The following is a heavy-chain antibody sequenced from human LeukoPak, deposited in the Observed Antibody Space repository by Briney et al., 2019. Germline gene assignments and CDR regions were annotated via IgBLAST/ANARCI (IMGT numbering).Heavy chain of an antibody. J-gene: IGHJ4*02. CDR1: GYTFINYW. Sequence: GESLRISCKGSGYTFINYWISWVRQMPGKRLEWMGRIDPSDSYTNYNPSFRGHITISADKSSSTAYLHWSSLKASDTAMYFCARQYSGYDYYFDYWGQGILVTVSS. CDR3: ARQYSGYDYYFDY. D-gene: IGHD5-12*01. CDR2: IDPSDSYT. V-gene: IGHV5-10-1*01.